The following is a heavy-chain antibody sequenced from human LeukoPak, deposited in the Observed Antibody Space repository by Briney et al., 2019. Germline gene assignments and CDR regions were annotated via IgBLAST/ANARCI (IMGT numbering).Heavy chain of an antibody. CDR3: ARVALPYYYDSSGYTFGY. V-gene: IGHV3-74*01. CDR2: INSDGSST. Sequence: GGSLRLSCAASGFTFSSYWMHWVRQAPGKGLVWVSRINSDGSSTSYADSVKGRFTISRDNAKNTLYLQMNSLRAEDSAVYYCARVALPYYYDSSGYTFGYGGQGTLVTVSS. J-gene: IGHJ4*02. D-gene: IGHD3-22*01. CDR1: GFTFSSYW.